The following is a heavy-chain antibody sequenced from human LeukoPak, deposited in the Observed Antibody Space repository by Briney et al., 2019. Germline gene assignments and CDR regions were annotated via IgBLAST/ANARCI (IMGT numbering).Heavy chain of an antibody. V-gene: IGHV1-58*02. Sequence: SVKVSCKASGFTFSSSVMQWVRQARGQRLEWMGWIVVGSGNTNYAQKFQERVTITRDMSTSTAYMELSSLRSEDTAVYYCAADIVGATGYYFDYWGQGTLVTVSS. J-gene: IGHJ4*02. CDR2: IVVGSGNT. D-gene: IGHD1-26*01. CDR3: AADIVGATGYYFDY. CDR1: GFTFSSSV.